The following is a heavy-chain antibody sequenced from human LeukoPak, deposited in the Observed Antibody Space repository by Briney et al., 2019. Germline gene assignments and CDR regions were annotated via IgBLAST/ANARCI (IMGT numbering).Heavy chain of an antibody. V-gene: IGHV3-48*01. CDR2: ISSSSTI. Sequence: PGGSLRLSCAASGFTFSSYSMNWVRQAPGKGLEWVSYISSSSTIYYADSVKGRFTISRDNAKNSLYLQMNSLRAEDTAVYYCARVGATLLFDYWGQGTLVTVSS. CDR3: ARVGATLLFDY. CDR1: GFTFSSYS. J-gene: IGHJ4*02. D-gene: IGHD1-26*01.